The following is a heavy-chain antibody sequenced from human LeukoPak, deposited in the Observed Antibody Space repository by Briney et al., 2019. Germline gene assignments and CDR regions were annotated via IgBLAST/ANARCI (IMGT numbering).Heavy chain of an antibody. CDR2: IYTSGST. D-gene: IGHD3-22*01. J-gene: IGHJ4*02. V-gene: IGHV4-4*07. CDR1: GGSISSYY. Sequence: TSETLSLTCTVSGGSISSYYWSWIRQPAGKGLEWIGRIYTSGSTNYNPSLKSRVTMSVDTSKNQFSLKLSSVTAADTAVYYCARESRYYYDSKGFDYWGQGTLVTVSS. CDR3: ARESRYYYDSKGFDY.